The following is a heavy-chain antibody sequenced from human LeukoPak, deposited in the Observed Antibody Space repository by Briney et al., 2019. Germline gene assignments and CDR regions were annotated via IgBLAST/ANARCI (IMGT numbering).Heavy chain of an antibody. J-gene: IGHJ4*02. V-gene: IGHV3-23*01. CDR3: AKSNPDLRAAGIYYFDY. CDR1: GFTFSSYA. D-gene: IGHD6-13*01. Sequence: GGSLRLSCAASGFTFSSYAMSWVRQAPGKGLEWVSAISGSGGSTYYADSVKGRFTISRDNSKNTLYLQMNSLRAEDTAVYYCAKSNPDLRAAGIYYFDYWGQGTLVTVSS. CDR2: ISGSGGST.